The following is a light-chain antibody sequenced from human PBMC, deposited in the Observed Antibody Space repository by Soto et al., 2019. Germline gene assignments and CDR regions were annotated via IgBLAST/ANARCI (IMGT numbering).Light chain of an antibody. CDR1: QSVSSN. CDR3: QQYNNWPPSWT. Sequence: EIVLTQSPATLSVSPGDRATLSCRASQSVSSNLAWYQQKPGQAPRLLMYGASTRATGIPARFSGSGSGTEFTLTISSLQSEDFAVYYCQQYNNWPPSWTFGQGTKVDIK. J-gene: IGKJ1*01. V-gene: IGKV3-15*01. CDR2: GAS.